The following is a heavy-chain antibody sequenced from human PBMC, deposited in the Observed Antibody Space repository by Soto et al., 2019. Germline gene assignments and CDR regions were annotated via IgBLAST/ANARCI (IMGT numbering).Heavy chain of an antibody. J-gene: IGHJ4*02. V-gene: IGHV3-30*18. Sequence: PGGSLRLSCAASGFTFSSYGMHWVRQAPGKGLEWVAVISYDGSNKYYADSVKGRFTISRDNSKNTLYLQMNSLRAEDTAVYYCAKSPASIVGAPGGPHYWGQGTLVTVSS. D-gene: IGHD1-26*01. CDR3: AKSPASIVGAPGGPHY. CDR1: GFTFSSYG. CDR2: ISYDGSNK.